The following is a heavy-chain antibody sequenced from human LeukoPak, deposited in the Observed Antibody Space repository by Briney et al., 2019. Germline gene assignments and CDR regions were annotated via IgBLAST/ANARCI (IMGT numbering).Heavy chain of an antibody. CDR2: IIPIFGTA. Sequence: SVKVSCKASGGTFSSYAISWVRQAPGQGLEWMGGIIPIFGTANYAQKFQGRVTITADESTSTAYMELSSLRSEDTAVYYFARGRGIAVAGTLLDYWGQGTLVTVSS. J-gene: IGHJ4*02. D-gene: IGHD6-19*01. CDR3: ARGRGIAVAGTLLDY. V-gene: IGHV1-69*13. CDR1: GGTFSSYA.